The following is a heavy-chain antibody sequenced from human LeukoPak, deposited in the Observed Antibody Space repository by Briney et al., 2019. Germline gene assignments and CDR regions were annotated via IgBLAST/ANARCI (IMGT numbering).Heavy chain of an antibody. V-gene: IGHV4-61*02. Sequence: PSETLSLTCTVSGGSISSGSYYWSWIRQPAGKGLEWIGRIYTSGSTNYNPSLKSRVTISVDTSKNQFSLKLSSVTAADTAVYYCATRRVGATGPDYWGQGTLVTVSS. D-gene: IGHD1-26*01. CDR3: ATRRVGATGPDY. J-gene: IGHJ4*02. CDR1: GGSISSGSYY. CDR2: IYTSGST.